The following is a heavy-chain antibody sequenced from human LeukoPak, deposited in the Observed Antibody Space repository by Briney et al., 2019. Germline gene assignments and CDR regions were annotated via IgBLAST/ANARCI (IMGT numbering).Heavy chain of an antibody. J-gene: IGHJ3*02. D-gene: IGHD4-11*01. CDR3: ARDWYNNSDVFDI. CDR1: GFTFSSYS. CDR2: ISSSSNI. Sequence: GGSLRLSCAASGFTFSSYSMNWVRQAPGKGLEWVSYISSSSNIFYTDSLKGRFTISRDNTKNSLYLQMNSLRPEDTAVYYCARDWYNNSDVFDIWGQGTMVTVSS. V-gene: IGHV3-21*05.